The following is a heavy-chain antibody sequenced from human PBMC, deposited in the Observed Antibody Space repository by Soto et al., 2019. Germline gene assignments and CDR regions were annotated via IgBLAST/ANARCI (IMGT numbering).Heavy chain of an antibody. Sequence: PSETLSLTCTVSGGSVSSGSYYWSWIRQPPGKGLEWIGYIYYSGSTNYNPSLKSRVTISADTSKNQFSLKLSSVTAADTAVYYCARVRGYYDSSGYSTYPDYWGQGTLVTVSS. CDR2: IYYSGST. V-gene: IGHV4-61*01. D-gene: IGHD3-22*01. CDR1: GGSVSSGSYY. J-gene: IGHJ4*02. CDR3: ARVRGYYDSSGYSTYPDY.